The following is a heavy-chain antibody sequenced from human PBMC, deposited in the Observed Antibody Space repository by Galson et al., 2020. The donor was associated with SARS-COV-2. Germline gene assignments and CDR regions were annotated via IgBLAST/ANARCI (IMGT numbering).Heavy chain of an antibody. D-gene: IGHD6-19*01. V-gene: IGHV3-33*01. CDR1: GFTFSSYG. CDR2: IWYDGSNK. J-gene: IGHJ4*02. Sequence: GGSLRLSCAASGFTFSSYGMHWVRQAPGTGLEWVAVIWYDGSNKYYADSVKGRFTISRDNSKNTLYLQMNSLRAEDTAVYYCARDLAVDGGGDYWGQGTLVTVSS. CDR3: ARDLAVDGGGDY.